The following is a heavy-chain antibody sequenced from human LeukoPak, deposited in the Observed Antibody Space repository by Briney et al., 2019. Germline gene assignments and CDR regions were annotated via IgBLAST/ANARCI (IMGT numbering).Heavy chain of an antibody. CDR3: VKSGGYGLIDY. CDR1: GASISSGSNY. D-gene: IGHD6-19*01. J-gene: IGHJ4*02. Sequence: PSETLSLTCSVSGASISSGSNYWGWIRQPPGKTLEWIGSIYSSGSTYYNPSLKSRVIIIIDTPKNQFSLRLSSVTAADTAMYYCVKSGGYGLIDYWGQGTLVTVSS. CDR2: IYSSGST. V-gene: IGHV4-39*01.